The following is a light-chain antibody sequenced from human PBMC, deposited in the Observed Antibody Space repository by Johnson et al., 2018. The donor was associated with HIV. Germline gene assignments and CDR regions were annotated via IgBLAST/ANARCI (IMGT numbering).Light chain of an antibody. CDR3: GTWDSSLSFYV. J-gene: IGLJ1*01. CDR1: SSNIGNNY. Sequence: QSVLSQPPSVSAAPGQKVTISCSGSSSNIGNNYVSWYQQLPGTAPKLLIYENNKRPSGIPDRFSGSKSGTSATLGITGLQTGGEADYYCGTWDSSLSFYVFGTGTKVTVL. V-gene: IGLV1-51*02. CDR2: ENN.